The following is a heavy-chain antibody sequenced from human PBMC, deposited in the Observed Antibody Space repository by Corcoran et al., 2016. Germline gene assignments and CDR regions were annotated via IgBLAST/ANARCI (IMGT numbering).Heavy chain of an antibody. D-gene: IGHD5-18*01. V-gene: IGHV3-30*18. Sequence: QVQLVESGGGVVQPGRSLRLSCAASGFTFSSYGMHWVRQAPGKGLEWVAVISYDGSNKYYADSVKGRFTISRDNSKNTLYLQMNSLSAEDTAVYYCAKDGYGGPHGYYLDYWGQGTLVTVSS. CDR2: ISYDGSNK. J-gene: IGHJ4*02. CDR1: GFTFSSYG. CDR3: AKDGYGGPHGYYLDY.